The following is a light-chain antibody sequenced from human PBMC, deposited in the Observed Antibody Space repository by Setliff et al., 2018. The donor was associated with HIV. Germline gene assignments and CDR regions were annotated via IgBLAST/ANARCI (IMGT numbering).Light chain of an antibody. CDR2: QAT. Sequence: QSVLTQPASVSGSPGQSITISCTGTSSDVGRYNLVSWYQQHPGKAPKLMTYQATKRPSGVSNRFSGSKSGNTVSLTISGLQAEDEADYYCCSNTGSNTYVFGTGTKVTVL. CDR3: CSNTGSNTYV. CDR1: SSDVGRYNL. J-gene: IGLJ1*01. V-gene: IGLV2-23*01.